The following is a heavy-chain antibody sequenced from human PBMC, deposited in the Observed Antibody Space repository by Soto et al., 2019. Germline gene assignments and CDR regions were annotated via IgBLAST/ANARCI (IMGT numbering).Heavy chain of an antibody. CDR3: AKEIRANLDDYGDYDWFDP. D-gene: IGHD4-17*01. V-gene: IGHV3-30*18. Sequence: QVQLVESAGGVVQPGRSLRLSCAASGFTFGRFGMHWVRQAPGEGLEWVTFISYDGGNTEYAASVKGRFTVSRDNSKNTLYLQMNSLRAEDTAFYFCAKEIRANLDDYGDYDWFDPWGQGTLVIVSS. J-gene: IGHJ5*02. CDR1: GFTFGRFG. CDR2: ISYDGGNT.